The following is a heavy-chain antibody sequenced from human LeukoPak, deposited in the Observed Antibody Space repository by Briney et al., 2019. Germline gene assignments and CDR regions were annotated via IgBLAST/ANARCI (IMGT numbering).Heavy chain of an antibody. J-gene: IGHJ4*02. CDR2: IYSGGST. V-gene: IGHV3-53*01. D-gene: IGHD3-10*01. Sequence: GGSLRLSCAASGFTVSGKYMGWVRQAPGKGLEWVSVIYSGGSTYYADSVKGRFTISRDNSKNTLYLQMNSLRAEDTAVYYCARSWYYLYYFDYWGQGTLVTVSS. CDR1: GFTVSGKY. CDR3: ARSWYYLYYFDY.